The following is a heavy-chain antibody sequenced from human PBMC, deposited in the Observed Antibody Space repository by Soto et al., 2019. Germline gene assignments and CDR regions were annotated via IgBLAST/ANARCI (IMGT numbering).Heavy chain of an antibody. CDR3: AHRVLRTVFGLVTTTAIYFDF. CDR1: GFSLTTSGVG. Sequence: QITLNESGPTVVRPTETLTLTCRFSGFSLTTSGVGVGWIRQSPGKAPEWLALIYWDDDKRYSAYLKSTLTITKDTSKNLLVLTVSDLDPTDTATYYCAHRVLRTVFGLVTTTAIYFDFWGQGTPVAVSS. J-gene: IGHJ4*02. D-gene: IGHD3-3*01. CDR2: IYWDDDK. V-gene: IGHV2-5*02.